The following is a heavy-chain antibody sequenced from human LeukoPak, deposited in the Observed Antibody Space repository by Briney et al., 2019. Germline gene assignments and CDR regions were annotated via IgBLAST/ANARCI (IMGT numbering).Heavy chain of an antibody. CDR3: AKDGSAEGWTYYYHGMDV. Sequence: PGGSLRLSCAASGFTLSSYSMNWVRQAPGKGLEWVSAISGSGGSTYYADSVKGRFTISRDNSKNTLYLQMNSLRAEDTAVYYWAKDGSAEGWTYYYHGMDVWGQGTTVTVSS. CDR2: ISGSGGST. V-gene: IGHV3-23*01. J-gene: IGHJ6*02. D-gene: IGHD3-10*01. CDR1: GFTLSSYS.